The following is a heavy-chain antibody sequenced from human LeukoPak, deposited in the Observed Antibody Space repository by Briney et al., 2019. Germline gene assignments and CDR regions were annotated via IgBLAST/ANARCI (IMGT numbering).Heavy chain of an antibody. J-gene: IGHJ4*02. CDR2: INPNSGDT. CDR3: ARALRYDDSSGYYAY. V-gene: IGHV1-2*02. D-gene: IGHD3-22*01. CDR1: VYTFSGYY. Sequence: ASVKVSCKASVYTFSGYYMHWVRQAPGQGLEWMGWINPNSGDTNYAQTLQGRVTMTRDTSISIVYMELSRLRTDDTAVYYCARALRYDDSSGYYAYWGQGTLDSVSS.